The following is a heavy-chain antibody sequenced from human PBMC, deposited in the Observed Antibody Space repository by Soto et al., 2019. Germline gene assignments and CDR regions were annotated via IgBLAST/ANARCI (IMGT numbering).Heavy chain of an antibody. V-gene: IGHV1-18*04. D-gene: IGHD3-3*01. Sequence: QVQLVQSGPEVKKPGASVKVSCKASGYTFTNHGISWVRQAPGQGLEWVGWISGYNANTKYAQKXXXXVTMSTXXXTXXXYXELRSXXXXXXXXXXCARDFYPXXXXXXXWG. CDR2: ISGYNANT. J-gene: IGHJ1*01. CDR3: ARDFYPXXXXXXX. CDR1: GYTFTNHG.